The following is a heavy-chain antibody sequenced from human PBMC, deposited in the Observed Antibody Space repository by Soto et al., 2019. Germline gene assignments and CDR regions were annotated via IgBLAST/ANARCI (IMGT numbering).Heavy chain of an antibody. CDR1: GFTFSSFA. CDR3: AKDHLNFLAPYYFDY. CDR2: ISRSGSST. Sequence: EVQLLESGGGLVQPGESLRLSCAASGFTFSSFAMSWVRQAPGRGLEWVSTISRSGSSTYYADSVKGRFTISRDNSKNTLYLQMNSLRAEDTAVYYCAKDHLNFLAPYYFDYWCQGTLVTVSS. J-gene: IGHJ4*02. V-gene: IGHV3-23*01.